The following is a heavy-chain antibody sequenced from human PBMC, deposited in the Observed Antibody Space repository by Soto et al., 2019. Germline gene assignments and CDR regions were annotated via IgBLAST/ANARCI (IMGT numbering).Heavy chain of an antibody. V-gene: IGHV4-61*01. J-gene: IGHJ4*02. CDR1: GGSVNSGSHY. Sequence: SETLSLTCSVSGGSVNSGSHYCTWIRQSPGKTLEWIGHDSYSVKTDLNPSLRGRVTLSRYTSKNQFSLRVTSVTAADSAVYYGARALGGRTLSWFYFEKWGQAASVTVSS. CDR3: ARALGGRTLSWFYFEK. CDR2: DSYSVKT. D-gene: IGHD2-15*01.